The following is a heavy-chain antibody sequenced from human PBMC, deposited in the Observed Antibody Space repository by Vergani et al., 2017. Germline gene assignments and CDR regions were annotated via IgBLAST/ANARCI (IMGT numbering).Heavy chain of an antibody. CDR1: GGSISSGGYY. CDR2: IYYSGST. D-gene: IGHD1-1*01. V-gene: IGHV4-31*03. CDR3: ARFRGNWNDVDN. Sequence: VEMEEEGGGLVKPSQTLSLTCTVSGGSISSGGYYWSWIRQHPGKGLEWIGYIYYSGSTYYNPSLKSRVTISVDTSKNQFSLKLSSVTAADTAVYYCARFRGNWNDVDNWGQGTLVTVSS. J-gene: IGHJ4*02.